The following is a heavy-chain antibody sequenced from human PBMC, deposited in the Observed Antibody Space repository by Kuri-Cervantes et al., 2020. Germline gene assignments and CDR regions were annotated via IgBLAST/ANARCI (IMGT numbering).Heavy chain of an antibody. Sequence: GESLKISCAASGFTFSSYSMNWVRQAPGKGLEWVSSISSSSSYIYYADSVKGRFTISRDNAKNSLYLQMNSLRAEDTAVYYCARVEGYYDSSGYYDYYYYYMDVWGKGTTVTVSS. J-gene: IGHJ6*03. CDR3: ARVEGYYDSSGYYDYYYYYMDV. D-gene: IGHD3-22*01. V-gene: IGHV3-21*03. CDR1: GFTFSSYS. CDR2: ISSSSSYI.